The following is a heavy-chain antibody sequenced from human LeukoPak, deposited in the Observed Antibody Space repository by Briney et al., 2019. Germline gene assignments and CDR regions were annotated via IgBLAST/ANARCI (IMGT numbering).Heavy chain of an antibody. V-gene: IGHV1-2*02. CDR3: ARDEKRGGGDLLYYYGMDV. J-gene: IGHJ6*02. CDR2: INPNSGGT. Sequence: ASVKVSCKASGYTFTGYYMHWVRQAPGQGLEWMGWINPNSGGTNYAQKFQGRVTMTRDTSISTAYMELSRLRSDDTAVYYCARDEKRGGGDLLYYYGMDVWGQGTTVTVSS. CDR1: GYTFTGYY. D-gene: IGHD2-21*01.